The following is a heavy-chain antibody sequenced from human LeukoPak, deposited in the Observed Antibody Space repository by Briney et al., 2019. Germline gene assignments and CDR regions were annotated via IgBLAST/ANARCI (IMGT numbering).Heavy chain of an antibody. V-gene: IGHV3-11*06. J-gene: IGHJ3*02. CDR3: AREIVVAHDAFDI. D-gene: IGHD3-22*01. Sequence: GGPLRLACAASGFTFSDYYMSWIRQAPGKGLEWVSSISSRSSYTYHADSVKGRFTISRDNAKNSLYLQMNSLRAEDTAVYYCAREIVVAHDAFDIWGQGTMVTVSS. CDR2: ISSRSSYT. CDR1: GFTFSDYY.